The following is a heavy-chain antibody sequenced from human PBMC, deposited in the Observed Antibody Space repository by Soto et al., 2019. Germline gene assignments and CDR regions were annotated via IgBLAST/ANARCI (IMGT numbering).Heavy chain of an antibody. CDR1: GFVFSHDW. Sequence: GGSLRLSCAASGFVFSHDWMNWVRQGPGKGLEWIARIISGGSRVTYADSVEGRFTITRDNAKNMLFLEMHSLTVEDTAVYYCARERTSKGSADVWRQGPTFTVSS. V-gene: IGHV3-74*01. D-gene: IGHD6-19*01. CDR3: ARERTSKGSADV. J-gene: IGHJ6*02. CDR2: IISGGSRV.